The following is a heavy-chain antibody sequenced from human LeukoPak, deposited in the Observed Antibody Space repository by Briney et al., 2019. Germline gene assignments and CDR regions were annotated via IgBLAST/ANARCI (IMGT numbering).Heavy chain of an antibody. V-gene: IGHV4-34*01. D-gene: IGHD1-26*01. J-gene: IGHJ4*02. CDR1: GGSFSGYY. CDR3: ARGFEGANQNIDY. Sequence: SETLSLTCAVYGGSFSGYYWSWIRQPPGKGLEWIGEINHSGSTNYNPSLKSRITISVDTSKNQFSLKLSSVTAADTAVYYCARGFEGANQNIDYWGQGILVTVSS. CDR2: INHSGST.